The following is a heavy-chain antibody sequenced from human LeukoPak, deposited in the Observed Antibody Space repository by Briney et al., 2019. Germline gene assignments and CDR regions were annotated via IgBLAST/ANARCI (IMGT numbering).Heavy chain of an antibody. Sequence: ASVKVSCKASGYTFTGYYIHRVRQAPGQGLEWMEWINPNSGGTKYAQRFQGRVTMTRDTSISTAYMELTRLTSDDTAVYYCARVTSSWADYSYYGLDVWGQGTTVTVSS. CDR2: INPNSGGT. J-gene: IGHJ6*02. CDR1: GYTFTGYY. V-gene: IGHV1-2*02. D-gene: IGHD6-13*01. CDR3: ARVTSSWADYSYYGLDV.